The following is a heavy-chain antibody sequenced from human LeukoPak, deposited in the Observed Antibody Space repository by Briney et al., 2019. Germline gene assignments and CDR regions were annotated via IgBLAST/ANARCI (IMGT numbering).Heavy chain of an antibody. J-gene: IGHJ4*02. D-gene: IGHD5-18*01. Sequence: GGSLRLSCAASGFTFTNAWTSWVRQAPGKGLEWVGRIKSKTDGGTTDYAAPVKGRFTISRDDSKNTLYLQMNSLKTEDTAVYYCTTDSSDTAMDEFDYWGQGTLVTVSS. CDR2: IKSKTDGGTT. CDR3: TTDSSDTAMDEFDY. V-gene: IGHV3-15*01. CDR1: GFTFTNAW.